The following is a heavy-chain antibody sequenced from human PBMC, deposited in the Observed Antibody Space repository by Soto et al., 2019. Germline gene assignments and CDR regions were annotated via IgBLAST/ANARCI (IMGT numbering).Heavy chain of an antibody. V-gene: IGHV3-21*01. D-gene: IGHD6-19*01. Sequence: GGSLRLSCAASGFTFSSYSMNWVRQAPGKGLEWVSSISSSSSYIYYADSVKGRFTISRDNAKNSLYLQMNSLRAEDTAVYYCARAGAVAGPYFDYWGQGTLVTVSS. CDR2: ISSSSSYI. CDR1: GFTFSSYS. J-gene: IGHJ4*02. CDR3: ARAGAVAGPYFDY.